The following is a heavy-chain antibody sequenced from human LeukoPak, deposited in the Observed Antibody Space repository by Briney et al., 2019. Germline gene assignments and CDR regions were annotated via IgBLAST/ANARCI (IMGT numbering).Heavy chain of an antibody. CDR2: IYYSGST. CDR1: GGSISSSSYY. CDR3: ARRDGDYFFDY. J-gene: IGHJ4*02. D-gene: IGHD4-17*01. Sequence: SETLSLTCTVSGGSISSSSYYRGWIRQPPGKGLEWIGSIYYSGSTYYNPSLKSRVTISVDTSKNQFSLKLSSVTAADTAVYYCARRDGDYFFDYWGQGTLVTVSS. V-gene: IGHV4-39*01.